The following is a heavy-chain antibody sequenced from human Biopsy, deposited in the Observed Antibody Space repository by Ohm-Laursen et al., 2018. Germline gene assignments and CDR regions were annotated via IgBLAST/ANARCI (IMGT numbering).Heavy chain of an antibody. CDR2: LNPLSGNS. V-gene: IGHV1-8*01. CDR3: GRAVRNQLLTDP. J-gene: IGHJ5*02. Sequence: ASVKVSCNASGYTFTSYDITWVRQASGQGPEWIGWLNPLSGNSNFGQKFRGRVTVTSDTSISTAYMELSGLTSDDTATYYCGRAVRNQLLTDPWGQGTLVTVTS. CDR1: GYTFTSYD. D-gene: IGHD1-7*01.